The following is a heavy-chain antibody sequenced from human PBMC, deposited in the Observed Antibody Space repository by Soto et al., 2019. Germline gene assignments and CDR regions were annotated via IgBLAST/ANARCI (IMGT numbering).Heavy chain of an antibody. J-gene: IGHJ4*02. V-gene: IGHV1-2*02. D-gene: IGHD3-22*01. CDR3: ARRKGDYYDSSGYHYYFGY. CDR2: INPNSGGT. Sequence: ASVNVSCKSSGYTFTDYYVHWVRQAPGQGLEWMGWINPNSGGTKSAQKFQGRVTMTRDTSISTAYMELSRLRSDDTAVYYCARRKGDYYDSSGYHYYFGYWGQGTLVTVSS. CDR1: GYTFTDYY.